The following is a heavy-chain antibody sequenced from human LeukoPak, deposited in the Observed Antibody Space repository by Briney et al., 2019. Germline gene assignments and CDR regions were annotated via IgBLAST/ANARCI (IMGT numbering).Heavy chain of an antibody. V-gene: IGHV4-59*01. D-gene: IGHD2-21*02. Sequence: KPSETLSLTCTVSGGSISSYYWSWIRQPPGKGLEWIGYIYYSGSTNYNPSLKSRVTISVDTSKNQFSLKLSSVTAADTAVYYCASTYPYCGGDCFIDPWGQGTLVTVSS. CDR2: IYYSGST. CDR1: GGSISSYY. J-gene: IGHJ5*02. CDR3: ASTYPYCGGDCFIDP.